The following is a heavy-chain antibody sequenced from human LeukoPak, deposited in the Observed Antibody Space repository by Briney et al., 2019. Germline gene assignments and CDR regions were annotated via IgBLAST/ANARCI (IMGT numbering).Heavy chain of an antibody. CDR2: IYHSGST. CDR1: GYSISSGYY. CDR3: ARVFSSGWYRRSDYYYYMDV. D-gene: IGHD6-19*01. Sequence: SETLSLTCTVSGYSISSGYYWGWIRQPPGKGLEWIGSIYHSGSTYYNPSLKSRVTISVDTSKNQFSLKLSSVTAADTAVYYCARVFSSGWYRRSDYYYYMDVWGKGTTVTVSS. J-gene: IGHJ6*03. V-gene: IGHV4-38-2*02.